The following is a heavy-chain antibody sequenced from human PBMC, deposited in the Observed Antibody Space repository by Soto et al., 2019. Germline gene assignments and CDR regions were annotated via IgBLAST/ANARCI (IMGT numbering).Heavy chain of an antibody. CDR3: AREGTGYSSSWYSFGFDP. CDR2: IYYSGST. V-gene: IGHV4-59*01. D-gene: IGHD6-13*01. J-gene: IGHJ5*02. Sequence: SETLSLTCTVSCGSISSYYWSWIRQPPGKGLEWIGYIYYSGSTNYNPSLKSRVTISVDTSKNQFSLKLSSVTAADTAVYYCAREGTGYSSSWYSFGFDPWGQGTLVTVSS. CDR1: CGSISSYY.